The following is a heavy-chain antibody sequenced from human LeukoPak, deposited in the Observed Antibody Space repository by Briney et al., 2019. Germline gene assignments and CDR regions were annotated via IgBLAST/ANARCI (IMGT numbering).Heavy chain of an antibody. V-gene: IGHV3-9*01. J-gene: IGHJ6*02. CDR1: GFTFDDYA. CDR2: ISGNSGSI. Sequence: GRSLRLSCAASGFTFDDYAMHWVRHAPGKGLEWVSGISGNSGSIGYADSVKGRFTISRDNAKNSLYLQMNSLRAEDTALYYCAKADGCSYGTHYYYYGMDVWGQGTTVTVSS. CDR3: AKADGCSYGTHYYYYGMDV. D-gene: IGHD5-18*01.